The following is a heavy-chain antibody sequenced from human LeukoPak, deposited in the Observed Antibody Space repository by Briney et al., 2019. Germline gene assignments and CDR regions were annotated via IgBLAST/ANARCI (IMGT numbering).Heavy chain of an antibody. CDR2: INPNSGGT. J-gene: IGHJ5*02. Sequence: GASVKVSCKASGYTFTGYYMHWVRQAPGQGLEWMGWINPNSGGTNYAQKFQGRVTMTRDTSISTAYMELSRLRSDDTAVYYRARIRTTMLRGVAGFDPWGQGTLVTVSS. CDR3: ARIRTTMLRGVAGFDP. D-gene: IGHD3-10*01. CDR1: GYTFTGYY. V-gene: IGHV1-2*02.